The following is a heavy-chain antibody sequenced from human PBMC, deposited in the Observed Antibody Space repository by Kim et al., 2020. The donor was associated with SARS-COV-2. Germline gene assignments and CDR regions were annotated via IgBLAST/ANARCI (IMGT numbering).Heavy chain of an antibody. Sequence: GGSLRLSCAASGFTFSSYGMHWVRQAPGKGLEWVAVISYDGSNKYYADSVKGRFTISRDNSKNTLYLQMNSLRAEDTAVYYCAKDITMIVVVITDEYYYGMDVWGQGTTVTVSS. D-gene: IGHD3-22*01. CDR2: ISYDGSNK. CDR1: GFTFSSYG. V-gene: IGHV3-30*18. J-gene: IGHJ6*02. CDR3: AKDITMIVVVITDEYYYGMDV.